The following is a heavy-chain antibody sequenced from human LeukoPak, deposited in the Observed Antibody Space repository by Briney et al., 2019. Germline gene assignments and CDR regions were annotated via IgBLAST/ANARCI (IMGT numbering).Heavy chain of an antibody. CDR2: IWYDGRDK. CDR3: ARDHKTTVTVYYFDY. V-gene: IGHV3-33*01. Sequence: GRSLRLSCAASGFTFSSYGMHWVRQAPGQGLVWVAVIWYDGRDKYYADSVKGRFTISRDNSKYTLYLQMNSLRAEDTAVYYCARDHKTTVTVYYFDYWGQGTLVTVSS. J-gene: IGHJ4*02. D-gene: IGHD4-17*01. CDR1: GFTFSSYG.